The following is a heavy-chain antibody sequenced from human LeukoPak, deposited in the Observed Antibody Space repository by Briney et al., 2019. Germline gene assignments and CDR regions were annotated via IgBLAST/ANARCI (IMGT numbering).Heavy chain of an antibody. J-gene: IGHJ5*02. CDR2: MNHNSGNT. CDR3: ARGYSSGWYGWFDP. Sequence: SVQDSCKASGYTFTSYDCNWVRQATGQGREGMGWMNHNSGNTGYAQKFQGTVTMTRNNSTSTAYMEMSSLRSEGTAVYSCARGYSSGWYGWFDPWGEGTLVSVSS. CDR1: GYTFTSYD. V-gene: IGHV1-8*01. D-gene: IGHD6-19*01.